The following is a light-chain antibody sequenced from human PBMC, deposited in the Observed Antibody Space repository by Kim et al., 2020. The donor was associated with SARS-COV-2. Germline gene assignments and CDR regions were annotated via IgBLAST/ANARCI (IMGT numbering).Light chain of an antibody. Sequence: VSPGERVTLSCRASQSITTNLAWYQQKPGQAPRLLIFAASTRATGIPARFSGSGSGTEFTLTISTLQSEDFAVYYCQQYYDWPPNSVGQGTKLEI. J-gene: IGKJ2*03. CDR2: AAS. V-gene: IGKV3-15*01. CDR3: QQYYDWPPNS. CDR1: QSITTN.